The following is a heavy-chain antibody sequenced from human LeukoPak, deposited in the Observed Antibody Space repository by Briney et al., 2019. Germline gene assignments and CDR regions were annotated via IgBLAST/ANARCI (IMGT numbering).Heavy chain of an antibody. V-gene: IGHV4-39*07. D-gene: IGHD3-3*01. Sequence: PSETLSLTCTVSGDSISSSSYYWGWIRQPPGKGLEWIGSIYYRGSTYYNPSLKSRVTISLDTSNNHFSLKLTSVTAADTAVYYCARENTIFGVTGHWFDPWGQGTLVTVSS. CDR3: ARENTIFGVTGHWFDP. J-gene: IGHJ5*02. CDR2: IYYRGST. CDR1: GDSISSSSYY.